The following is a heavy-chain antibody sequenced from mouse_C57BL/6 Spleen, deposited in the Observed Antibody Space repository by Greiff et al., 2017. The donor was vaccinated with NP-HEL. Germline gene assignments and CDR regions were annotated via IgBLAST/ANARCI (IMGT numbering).Heavy chain of an antibody. CDR2: INPNYGAT. D-gene: IGHD1-1*02. V-gene: IGHV1-39*01. Sequence: EVQLQQSGPELVKPGASVKISCKASGYSFTDYNMNWVKQSNGKSLEWIGVINPNYGATSYNQKFKGKATLTVDQSSSTAYMQLNSLTSEDSAVYYCARGTLGGYYWYFDVWGTGTTVTVSS. CDR3: ARGTLGGYYWYFDV. J-gene: IGHJ1*03. CDR1: GYSFTDYN.